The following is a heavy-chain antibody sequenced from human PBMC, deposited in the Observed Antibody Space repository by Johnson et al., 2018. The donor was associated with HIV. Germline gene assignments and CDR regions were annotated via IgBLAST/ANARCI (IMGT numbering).Heavy chain of an antibody. D-gene: IGHD2-8*01. V-gene: IGHV3-7*05. Sequence: EVQLVESGGGLVQPGWSLRVSCAASGFTFISYVMSWVRQAPGKGLEWVANIKQDGSEKYYLDSVKGRFTISRDNAKNSLYLQMNSLRAEDTAVYYCARALGLEVCAFDIWGQGTMVTVSS. J-gene: IGHJ3*02. CDR2: IKQDGSEK. CDR3: ARALGLEVCAFDI. CDR1: GFTFISYV.